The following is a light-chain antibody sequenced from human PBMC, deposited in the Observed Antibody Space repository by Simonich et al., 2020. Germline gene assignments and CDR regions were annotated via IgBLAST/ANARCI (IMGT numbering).Light chain of an antibody. CDR3: QQYYSTPYT. J-gene: IGKJ2*01. Sequence: DIVMTQSPESLAVSLGERATINCKSNQSVLYSSNNKNYLAWYQQKPGQPPKLLIYWASTRESGVPDRFSGSGSGTDFTLTISSLQAEDVAVYYCQQYYSTPYTFGQGTKLEIK. CDR2: WAS. CDR1: QSVLYSSNNKNY. V-gene: IGKV4-1*01.